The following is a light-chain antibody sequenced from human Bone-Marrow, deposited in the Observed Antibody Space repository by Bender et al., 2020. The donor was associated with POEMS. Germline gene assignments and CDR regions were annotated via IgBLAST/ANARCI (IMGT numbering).Light chain of an antibody. CDR1: SRDVGAYDH. CDR2: SSH. J-gene: IGLJ3*02. CDR3: AVWDDSLNGWV. Sequence: QSALTQPAAVSGSPGQSITISCTGTSRDVGAYDHVSWYQQHPGKAPKLPIYSSHRRPSEVPDRFSGSRSGTSASLAISGLQSEDEADYYCAVWDDSLNGWVFGGGTKLTVL. V-gene: IGLV2-14*03.